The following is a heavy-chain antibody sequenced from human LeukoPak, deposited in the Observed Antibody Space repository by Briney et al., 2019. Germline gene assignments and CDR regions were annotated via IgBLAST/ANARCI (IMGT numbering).Heavy chain of an antibody. CDR2: ISAYNGNT. CDR1: GYTFTSYG. V-gene: IGHV1-18*01. Sequence: ASVKVSCKASGYTFTSYGISWVRQAPGQGLEWMGWISAYNGNTNYAQKLQGRVTMTTDTSTSTAYMELRSLRSDDTAVYYCARDRGPYCSGGSCYPASGPMDVWGQGTTVTVSS. CDR3: ARDRGPYCSGGSCYPASGPMDV. D-gene: IGHD2-15*01. J-gene: IGHJ6*02.